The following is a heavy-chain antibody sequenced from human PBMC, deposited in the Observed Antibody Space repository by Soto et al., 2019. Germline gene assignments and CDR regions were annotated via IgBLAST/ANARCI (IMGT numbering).Heavy chain of an antibody. CDR3: ARYYSGSGSPFDY. Sequence: ESGGGLIQPGGSLRLSCAASGFTVSSKYMSWVRQAPGKGLEWVSVIYSGGSTYYADSVKGRFTISRDNSKNTLYLQMNSLRAEDTAVYYCARYYSGSGSPFDYWGQGTLVTVSS. CDR2: IYSGGST. V-gene: IGHV3-53*01. CDR1: GFTVSSKY. J-gene: IGHJ4*02. D-gene: IGHD3-10*01.